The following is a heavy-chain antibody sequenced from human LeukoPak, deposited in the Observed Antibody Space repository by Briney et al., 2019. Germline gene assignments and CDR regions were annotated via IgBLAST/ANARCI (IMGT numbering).Heavy chain of an antibody. CDR1: GFTFSNYG. J-gene: IGHJ4*02. CDR3: AKGARYSGYDYPLDY. CDR2: ISYDGSNK. D-gene: IGHD5-12*01. Sequence: GRSLRLSCAASGFTFSNYGMHWVRQAPDEGLEWVAVISYDGSNKYYADSVKGRFTISRDNSKNTLYLQMNSLRAEDTAVYYCAKGARYSGYDYPLDYWGQGTLVTVSS. V-gene: IGHV3-30*18.